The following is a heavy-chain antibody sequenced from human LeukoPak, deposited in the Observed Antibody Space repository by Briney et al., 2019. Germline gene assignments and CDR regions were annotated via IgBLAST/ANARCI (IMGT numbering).Heavy chain of an antibody. J-gene: IGHJ5*02. D-gene: IGHD6-13*01. CDR2: ISAYNGNT. CDR1: GYTFTSYG. V-gene: IGHV1-18*01. CDR3: ARVIGGSSWKNWFDP. Sequence: ASVKVSCKASGYTFTSYGISWVRQAPGQGLEWMGWISAYNGNTNYAQKLQGRVTMTTDTSTSTAYMELRSLRSDDTAVYYCARVIGGSSWKNWFDPWGQGTSVIVSS.